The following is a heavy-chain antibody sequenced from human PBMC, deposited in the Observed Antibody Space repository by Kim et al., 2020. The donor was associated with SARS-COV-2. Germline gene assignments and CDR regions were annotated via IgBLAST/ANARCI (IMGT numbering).Heavy chain of an antibody. J-gene: IGHJ4*02. D-gene: IGHD6-19*01. V-gene: IGHV3-74*01. CDR1: GFTFSSYW. CDR3: ARGGLIAVAGTGSLIDY. CDR2: INSDGSST. Sequence: GGSLRLSCAASGFTFSSYWVHWVRQAPGKGLVWVSRINSDGSSTDYADSVKGRFTISRDNAKNTLYLQMNSLRAEDTAVYYCARGGLIAVAGTGSLIDYWGQGTLVPVSS.